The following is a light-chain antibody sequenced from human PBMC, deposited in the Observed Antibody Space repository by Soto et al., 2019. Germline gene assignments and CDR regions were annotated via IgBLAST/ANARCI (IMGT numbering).Light chain of an antibody. CDR3: CSNAGTNSLV. J-gene: IGLJ2*01. V-gene: IGLV2-8*01. CDR2: DVT. Sequence: QSVLTQPPSASGSPGQSVTISCTGTSSDVGGYNSVSWYQHHPGKAPKLMIYDVTKRPSGVPDRFSGSKSGNTASLTVSRLHAEDEADYYVCSNAGTNSLVFGGGTKVTVL. CDR1: SSDVGGYNS.